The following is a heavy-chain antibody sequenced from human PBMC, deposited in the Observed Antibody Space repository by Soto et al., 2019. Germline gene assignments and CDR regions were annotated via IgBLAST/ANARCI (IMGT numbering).Heavy chain of an antibody. V-gene: IGHV3-11*06. CDR3: VKSGDNYNALDY. D-gene: IGHD1-1*01. J-gene: IGHJ4*02. CDR1: GFTFSDYY. CDR2: ISSSSSYT. Sequence: GGSLRLSCSASGFTFSDYYMSWIRQAPGKGLEWVSYISSSSSYTNYADSVKGRFTISRDNAKNSLYLQINSLRGDDTAIYYCVKSGDNYNALDYWGQGPAVTVSS.